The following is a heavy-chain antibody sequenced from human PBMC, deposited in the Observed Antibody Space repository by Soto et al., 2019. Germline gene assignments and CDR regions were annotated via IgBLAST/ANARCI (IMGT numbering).Heavy chain of an antibody. CDR1: GYTFTSYG. D-gene: IGHD3-3*01. CDR2: ISAYNGNT. Sequence: GASVKVSCTASGYTFTSYGISWVRQAPGQGLEWMGWISAYNGNTNYAQKLQGRVTMTTDTSTSTAYMELRSLRSDDTAVYYCAREMSDFWSGFLGAFDIWGQGTMVTVSS. V-gene: IGHV1-18*01. J-gene: IGHJ3*02. CDR3: AREMSDFWSGFLGAFDI.